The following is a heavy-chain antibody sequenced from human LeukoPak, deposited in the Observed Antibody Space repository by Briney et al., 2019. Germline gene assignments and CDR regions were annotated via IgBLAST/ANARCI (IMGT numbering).Heavy chain of an antibody. D-gene: IGHD4-17*01. CDR1: GGSISGGGYS. CDR2: IYHTGST. J-gene: IGHJ4*02. CDR3: VKGAVYGDYFDS. Sequence: SQTLSLTCAVSGGSISGGGYSWSWIRQPPGKGLEWIGYIYHTGSTYYNPSLKSRVTISVDRSKNQFSLKVNSVTAADTAVYYCVKGAVYGDYFDSWGQGTLVTVSS. V-gene: IGHV4-30-2*01.